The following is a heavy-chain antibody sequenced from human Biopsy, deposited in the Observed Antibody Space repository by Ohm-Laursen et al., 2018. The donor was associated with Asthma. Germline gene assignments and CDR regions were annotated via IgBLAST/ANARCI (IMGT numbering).Heavy chain of an antibody. CDR2: LSFDGTNR. CDR3: AKEVFPGWELRRGPDS. J-gene: IGHJ4*02. D-gene: IGHD1-26*01. Sequence: SLRLSCKASGFTFHNYVMHWVRQAPGKGLDWVAVLSFDGTNRNYTDSVKGRFAISRDNSRNTLHLEMNSLRAEDTAVYFCAKEVFPGWELRRGPDSWGQGTLVTVSS. V-gene: IGHV3-30*09. CDR1: GFTFHNYV.